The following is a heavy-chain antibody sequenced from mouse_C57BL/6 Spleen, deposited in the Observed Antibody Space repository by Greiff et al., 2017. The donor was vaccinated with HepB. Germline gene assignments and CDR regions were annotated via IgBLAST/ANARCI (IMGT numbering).Heavy chain of an antibody. J-gene: IGHJ2*01. Sequence: EVMLVESEGGLVQPGSSMKLSCTASGFTFSDYYMAWVRQVPEKGLEWVANINYDGSSTYYLDSLKSRFIISRDNAKNILYLQMSSLKSEDTATYYCARDERCYYGSSYDYWGQGTTLTVSS. V-gene: IGHV5-16*01. D-gene: IGHD1-1*01. CDR1: GFTFSDYY. CDR3: ARDERCYYGSSYDY. CDR2: INYDGSST.